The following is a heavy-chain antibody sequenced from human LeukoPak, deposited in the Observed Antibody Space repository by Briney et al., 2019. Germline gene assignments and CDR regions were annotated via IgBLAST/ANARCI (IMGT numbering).Heavy chain of an antibody. CDR3: AKGYSSGYYYPDWFDP. CDR1: GFTFSSYG. Sequence: GGSLRLSCAASGFTFSSYGMSWVRQAPGKGLEWVSGISWNSGSIGYADSVKGRFTISRDNAKNSLYLQMNSLRAEDMALYYCAKGYSSGYYYPDWFDPWGQGTLVTVSS. V-gene: IGHV3-9*03. D-gene: IGHD3-22*01. J-gene: IGHJ5*02. CDR2: ISWNSGSI.